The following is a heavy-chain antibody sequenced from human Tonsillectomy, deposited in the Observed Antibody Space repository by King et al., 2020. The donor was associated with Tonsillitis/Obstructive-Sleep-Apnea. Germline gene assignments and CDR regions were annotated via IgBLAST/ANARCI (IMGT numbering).Heavy chain of an antibody. D-gene: IGHD2-2*01. J-gene: IGHJ5*02. CDR3: AREVVVEPAAYGWFDP. CDR2: INTNTGNP. CDR1: GYIFTTYA. Sequence: QLVQSGSELKKPGASVKVSCKASGYIFTTYAVKWVRQAPGQGLEWMGWINTNTGNPTYAQGFTGRFVFSLDTSVSTAYLQISSLKSEDTAVYYCAREVVVEPAAYGWFDPWGQGTLVTVSS. V-gene: IGHV7-4-1*02.